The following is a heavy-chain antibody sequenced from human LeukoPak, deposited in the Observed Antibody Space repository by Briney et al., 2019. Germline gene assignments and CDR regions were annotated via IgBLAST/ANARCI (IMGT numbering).Heavy chain of an antibody. CDR3: ARAGDSSGYYY. CDR2: ISSSSYI. V-gene: IGHV3-69-1*01. D-gene: IGHD3-22*01. Sequence: GGSLRLSCAASGFSFIKAWMSWVRQAPGKGLEWVSSISSSSYIYYADSVKGRFTISRDNAKNSLYLQMNSLRAEDTAVYYCARAGDSSGYYYWGQGTLVTVSS. J-gene: IGHJ4*02. CDR1: GFSFIKAW.